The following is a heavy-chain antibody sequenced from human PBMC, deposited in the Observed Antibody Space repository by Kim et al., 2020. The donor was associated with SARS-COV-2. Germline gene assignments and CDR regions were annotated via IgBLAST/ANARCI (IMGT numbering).Heavy chain of an antibody. J-gene: IGHJ5*01. V-gene: IGHV1-3*01. Sequence: ASVKVSCKASGYTFTDYSIHWVRQAPGQGLEWMGWINEGNGNTRYSQKFQGRVTFTRDTSANTMDMELSSLRSEDTAVYFCARALLHSDDSWGQGTLVTVSS. CDR3: ARALLHSDDS. CDR1: GYTFTDYS. CDR2: INEGNGNT. D-gene: IGHD3-22*01.